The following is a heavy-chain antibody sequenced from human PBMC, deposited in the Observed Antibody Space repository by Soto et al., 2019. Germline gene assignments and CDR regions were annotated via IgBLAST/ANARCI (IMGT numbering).Heavy chain of an antibody. V-gene: IGHV1-8*01. J-gene: IGHJ6*02. CDR1: GYTFTSYD. CDR3: ARVWWSIAAAEWQYYYYGMDV. D-gene: IGHD6-13*01. Sequence: ASVKVSCKASGYTFTSYDINWVRQATGQGLEWMGWMNPNSGNTGYAQKFQGRATMTRNTSISTAYMELSSLRSEDTAVYYCARVWWSIAAAEWQYYYYGMDVWGQGTTVTVSS. CDR2: MNPNSGNT.